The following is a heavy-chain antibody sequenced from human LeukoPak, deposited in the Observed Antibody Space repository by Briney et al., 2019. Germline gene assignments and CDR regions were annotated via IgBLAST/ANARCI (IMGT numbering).Heavy chain of an antibody. J-gene: IGHJ6*02. V-gene: IGHV3-30*18. Sequence: PGGSLRLSCAASGFTFSSYGMHWVRQAPGKGLEWVAVISYDGSNKYYADSVKGRFTISRDNSKNTLYLQMNSLRAEDTAVYYCAKDLWGCKFGTSCYAPYYYYGMDVWGQGTTVTVSS. CDR1: GFTFSSYG. D-gene: IGHD2-2*01. CDR3: AKDLWGCKFGTSCYAPYYYYGMDV. CDR2: ISYDGSNK.